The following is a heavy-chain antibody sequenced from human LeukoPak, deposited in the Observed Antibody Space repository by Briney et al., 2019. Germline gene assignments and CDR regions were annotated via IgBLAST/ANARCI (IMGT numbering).Heavy chain of an antibody. V-gene: IGHV3-7*03. J-gene: IGHJ4*02. CDR2: IKQDGTDK. D-gene: IGHD2-15*01. CDR3: AREGGSAVDC. CDR1: GVTFSNYW. Sequence: GGSLRLSCEASGVTFSNYWMNWVRQAPGKGPEWLSNIKQDGTDKIYMASVRGRFIISRDNAKSSLYLQMNSLRVESTAVYYCAREGGSAVDCWGQGTLVTVSS.